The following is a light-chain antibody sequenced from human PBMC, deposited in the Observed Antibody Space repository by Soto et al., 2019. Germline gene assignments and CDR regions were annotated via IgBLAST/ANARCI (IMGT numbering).Light chain of an antibody. CDR2: AAS. CDR3: QKYSSVPV. Sequence: DIQMTQSPTSLSASVGDRVTITCRASQGIRNFVAWYQQKQGKAPKLLIYAASTLQSGVPSRFSGSGSGTDFNLTINRLQPEDVATYSCQKYSSVPVFGPGTKVEIK. J-gene: IGKJ3*01. V-gene: IGKV1-27*01. CDR1: QGIRNF.